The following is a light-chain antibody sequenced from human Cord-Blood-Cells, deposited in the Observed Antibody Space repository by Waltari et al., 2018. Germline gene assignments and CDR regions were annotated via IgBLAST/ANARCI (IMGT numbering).Light chain of an antibody. CDR3: AAWDDSLNGWV. V-gene: IGLV1-36*01. CDR1: XXXXXXXX. Sequence: QSVLTQPPSVSEAPRXXXXXXXSXXXXXXXXXXXXWYQQLPVKAPKLLIYYDDLLPSGVSDRFSGSKSGTSASLAISGLQSEDEADYYCAAWDDSLNGWVFGGGTKLTVL. CDR2: YDD. J-gene: IGLJ3*02.